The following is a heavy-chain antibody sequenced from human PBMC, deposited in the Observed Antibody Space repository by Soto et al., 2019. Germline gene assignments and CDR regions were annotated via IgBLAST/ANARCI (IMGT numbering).Heavy chain of an antibody. V-gene: IGHV4-31*03. D-gene: IGHD2-15*01. CDR1: GASISSGGYY. CDR3: ARDQCSGGSCHWFSQH. J-gene: IGHJ1*01. Sequence: QVQLQESGPGLVKPSQTLSLTCTVSGASISSGGYYWSWIRQHPGKGLEWIGYIHDSGSTYYNPSLKSRLIISLEPSKNQFSLKLTSVTAADTAVYYCARDQCSGGSCHWFSQHWGQGTLVTVSS. CDR2: IHDSGST.